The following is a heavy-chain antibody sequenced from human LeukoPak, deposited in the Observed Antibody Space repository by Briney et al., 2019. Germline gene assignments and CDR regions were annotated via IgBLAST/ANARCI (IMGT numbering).Heavy chain of an antibody. V-gene: IGHV1-24*01. CDR1: GYTFTGYY. D-gene: IGHD4-23*01. J-gene: IGHJ4*02. CDR2: FDPEDGET. Sequence: ASVKVSCKASGYTFTGYYMHWVRQAPGKGLEWMGGFDPEDGETIYAQKFQGRVTMTEDTSTDTAYMELSSLRSEDTAVYYCATDTVVTGFDYWGQGTLVTVSS. CDR3: ATDTVVTGFDY.